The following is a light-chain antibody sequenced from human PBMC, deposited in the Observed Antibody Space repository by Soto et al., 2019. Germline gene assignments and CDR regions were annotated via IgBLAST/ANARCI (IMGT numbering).Light chain of an antibody. CDR2: GDT. Sequence: QSVLTQPPSVSGAPGQRITISCTGTSSNIGANYYVHWYQQLPGTAPKLLIYGDTHRPSGVPDRFSGSKSGTSASLAITGLQAEDEADYYCQSYDSALSVYVVFGGGTKVTVL. V-gene: IGLV1-40*01. J-gene: IGLJ2*01. CDR3: QSYDSALSVYVV. CDR1: SSNIGANYY.